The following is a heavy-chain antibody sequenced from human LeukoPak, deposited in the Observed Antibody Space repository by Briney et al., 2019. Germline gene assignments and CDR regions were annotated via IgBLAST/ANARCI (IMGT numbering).Heavy chain of an antibody. D-gene: IGHD6-19*01. CDR1: GFKFESYG. V-gene: IGHV3-30*02. CDR3: VKIEGSGWSGYMDV. J-gene: IGHJ6*03. CDR2: IRYDGLKK. Sequence: GGSLRLSCAASGFKFESYGINWARQTPGKGLEWVAFIRYDGLKKYYGESVKGRFTISRDNFKNTLFLQLNSLRADDTAIYYCVKIEGSGWSGYMDVWGKGTTVTVSS.